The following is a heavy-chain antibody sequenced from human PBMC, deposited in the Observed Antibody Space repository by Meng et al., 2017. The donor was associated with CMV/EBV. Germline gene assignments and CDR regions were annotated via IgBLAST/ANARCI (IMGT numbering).Heavy chain of an antibody. CDR1: GFTFSSYS. J-gene: IGHJ3*02. Sequence: GESLKISCAASGFTFSSYSMNWVRQAPGKGLEWVSSISSSSSYIYYADSVKGRFTISRDNAKNSLYLQMNSLRAEDTAVYYCVRDLQLFRSSWHPVDIWGQGTMVTVSS. V-gene: IGHV3-21*01. D-gene: IGHD6-13*01. CDR3: VRDLQLFRSSWHPVDI. CDR2: ISSSSSYI.